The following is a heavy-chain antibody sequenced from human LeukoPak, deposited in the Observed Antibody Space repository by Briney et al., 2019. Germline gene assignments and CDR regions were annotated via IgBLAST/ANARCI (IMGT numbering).Heavy chain of an antibody. CDR1: GGSISSYY. D-gene: IGHD3-9*01. Sequence: SETLSLTCTGSGGSISSYYWSWIRQPPGKGLEWIGYIYYSGSTNYNPSLKSRVTISVDTSKNQFSLKLSSVTAADTAVYYCAREAEYYDILTGYYVRAFDIWGQGTMVTVSS. V-gene: IGHV4-59*01. CDR2: IYYSGST. J-gene: IGHJ3*02. CDR3: AREAEYYDILTGYYVRAFDI.